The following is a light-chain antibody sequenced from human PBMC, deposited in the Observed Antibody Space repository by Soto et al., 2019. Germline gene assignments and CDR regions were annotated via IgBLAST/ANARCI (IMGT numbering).Light chain of an antibody. V-gene: IGLV2-14*03. CDR1: SRDVGGYNY. J-gene: IGLJ2*01. CDR2: EVS. CDR3: SSYTISSTVV. Sequence: QSALTQPDSVSGSPGQSITMSCTGTSRDVGGYNYVSWYQQHPGKAPKLMIYEVSNRPSGVSNRFSGSKSGNTASLTISGLQAEDEADYYCSSYTISSTVVFGGGTKLTVL.